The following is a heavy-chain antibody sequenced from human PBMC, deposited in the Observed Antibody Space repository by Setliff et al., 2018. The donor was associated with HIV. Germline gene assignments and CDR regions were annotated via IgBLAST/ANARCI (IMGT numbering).Heavy chain of an antibody. CDR2: INHSGRT. CDR1: GESFSGFY. Sequence: PSETLSLTCAVYGESFSGFYWTWIRQPPGKGLEWIGDINHSGRTNYNPSLKSRVTISVDTPKNQFSLKLSSVTAADTAVYYCAKLTPFDYWGQGTLVTVSS. V-gene: IGHV4-34*01. CDR3: AKLTPFDY. D-gene: IGHD7-27*01. J-gene: IGHJ4*02.